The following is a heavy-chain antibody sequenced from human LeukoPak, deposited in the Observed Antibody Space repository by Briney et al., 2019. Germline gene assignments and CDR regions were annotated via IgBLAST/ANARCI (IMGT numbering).Heavy chain of an antibody. J-gene: IGHJ4*02. D-gene: IGHD3-22*01. V-gene: IGHV4-30-4*01. CDR3: ARTATYYYDSSGYPYYFDY. CDR1: GGSISSGDYY. CDR2: IYYSGST. Sequence: SETLSLTCTVSGGSISSGDYYWSWIRQPPGKGLEWIGYIYYSGSTYYNPSLKSRVTISVDTSKNQFSLKLSSVTAADTAVYYCARTATYYYDSSGYPYYFDYWGQGTLVTVSS.